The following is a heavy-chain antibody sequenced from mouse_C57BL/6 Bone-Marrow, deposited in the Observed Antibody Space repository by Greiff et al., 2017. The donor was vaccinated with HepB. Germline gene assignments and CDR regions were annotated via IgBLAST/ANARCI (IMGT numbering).Heavy chain of an antibody. J-gene: IGHJ2*01. V-gene: IGHV10-3*01. Sequence: DVKLMESGGGLVQPKGSLKLSCAASGFTFNTYAMHWVRQAPGKGLEWVARIRSKSSNYATYYADSVKDRFTISRDDSQSMLYLQMNNLKTEDTAMYYCVRDRGGNYVDYFDYWGQGTTLTVSS. CDR1: GFTFNTYA. D-gene: IGHD2-1*01. CDR3: VRDRGGNYVDYFDY. CDR2: IRSKSSNYAT.